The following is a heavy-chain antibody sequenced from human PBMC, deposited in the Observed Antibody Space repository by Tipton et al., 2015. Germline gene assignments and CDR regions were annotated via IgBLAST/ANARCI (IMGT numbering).Heavy chain of an antibody. CDR1: GDSVSSNSAA. Sequence: GLVKPSQTLSLTCVISGDSVSSNSAAWNWIRQSPSRGLEWLGRTYYRSRWDDDYALSVKGRIRISPDTSKNQFSLHLDSVTPEDTALYYCAREGVAIFGVIVNAFDIWGQGTPVTVSS. J-gene: IGHJ3*02. D-gene: IGHD3-3*01. CDR2: TYYRSRWDD. V-gene: IGHV6-1*01. CDR3: AREGVAIFGVIVNAFDI.